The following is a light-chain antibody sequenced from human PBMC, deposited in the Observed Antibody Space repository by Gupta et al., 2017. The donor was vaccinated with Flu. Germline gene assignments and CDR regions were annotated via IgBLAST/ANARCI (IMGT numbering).Light chain of an antibody. J-gene: IGKJ1*01. CDR1: QNILTW. V-gene: IGKV1-5*03. CDR2: RAS. Sequence: DIQMTQSPSSLSASVGDRVTITCRAGQNILTWVAWYHQKPGKAPKLLIYRASNLESGVPSRFSGSGSGTQFTLTISSLRPDDIGTFYCQQYGDYWTFGRGTRVEI. CDR3: QQYGDYWT.